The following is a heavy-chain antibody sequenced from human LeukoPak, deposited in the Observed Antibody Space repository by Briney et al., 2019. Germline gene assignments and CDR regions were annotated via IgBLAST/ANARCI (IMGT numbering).Heavy chain of an antibody. V-gene: IGHV4-34*01. J-gene: IGHJ4*02. Sequence: SDPLSLTYALYGGSFSGYYWSWLRQPRGKAVEGIGEINHSGSTNYNPSLKSRVTISVDTSKNQFSLKLSSVTAADTAVYYCASYDFWSGYCDYWGQGTLVTVSS. CDR1: GGSFSGYY. CDR2: INHSGST. CDR3: ASYDFWSGYCDY. D-gene: IGHD3-3*01.